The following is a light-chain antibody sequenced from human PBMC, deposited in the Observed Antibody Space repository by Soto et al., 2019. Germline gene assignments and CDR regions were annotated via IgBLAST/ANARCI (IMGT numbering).Light chain of an antibody. CDR3: HQRQSWPRT. J-gene: IGKJ1*01. V-gene: IGKV3-15*01. Sequence: ETVMTQSPATLCVSPVERATLSSRASQSVNSNLAWYQQKLGQAPRVLIFGASTRATGIPARFSGSGSGTDFTLTISDVEPEDFAVYYCHQRQSWPRTFGQGTKVDIK. CDR2: GAS. CDR1: QSVNSN.